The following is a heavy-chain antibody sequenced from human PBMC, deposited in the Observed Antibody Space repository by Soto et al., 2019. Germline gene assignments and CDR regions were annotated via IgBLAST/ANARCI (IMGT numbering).Heavy chain of an antibody. CDR2: ISGGGDST. J-gene: IGHJ4*02. V-gene: IGHV3-23*01. CDR1: GFTFTNFA. CDR3: AKAGFGAMGD. Sequence: VQLLDSGGGLAQPGGSLTLSCAASGFTFTNFAMSWVRQAPGKGLEWVSTISGGGDSTFYGDSVKGRFTISSDNSKNTVYLQMNSRRVEDTAVYLCAKAGFGAMGDWGQGSLVTVSS. D-gene: IGHD3-16*01.